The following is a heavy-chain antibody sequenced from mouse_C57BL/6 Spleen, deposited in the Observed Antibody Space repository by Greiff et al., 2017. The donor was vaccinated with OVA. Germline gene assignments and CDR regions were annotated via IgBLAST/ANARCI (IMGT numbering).Heavy chain of an antibody. CDR3: VRHNWDSFAY. J-gene: IGHJ3*01. CDR1: GFSFNTYA. V-gene: IGHV10-1*01. CDR2: IRSKSNNYAT. Sequence: EVQGVESGGGLVQPKGSLKLSCAASGFSFNTYAMNWVRQAPGKGLEWVARIRSKSNNYATYYAVSVKDRFTISRDNSESMLYLQMNNLKTEDTAMYYCVRHNWDSFAYWGQGTLVTVSA. D-gene: IGHD4-1*02.